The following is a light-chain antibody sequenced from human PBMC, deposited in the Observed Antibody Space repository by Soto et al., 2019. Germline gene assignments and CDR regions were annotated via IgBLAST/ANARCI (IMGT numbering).Light chain of an antibody. Sequence: DIQMTQSPSSVSASVGDRVTITCRASQGISSWLAWYQQKPGKAPNLLIYTASSLQSGVPSRSSGSGSGTDFTLAISSLQPEDSATYHWQQANSFPVTFGGGTKVEIK. CDR2: TAS. V-gene: IGKV1-12*01. CDR3: QQANSFPVT. CDR1: QGISSW. J-gene: IGKJ4*01.